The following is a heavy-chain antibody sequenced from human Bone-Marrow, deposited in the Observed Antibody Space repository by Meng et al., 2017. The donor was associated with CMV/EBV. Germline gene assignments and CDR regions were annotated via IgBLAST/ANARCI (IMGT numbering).Heavy chain of an antibody. V-gene: IGHV3-33*06. CDR2: IWYDGSNK. CDR3: AKDGGVLMVYATYFDY. CDR1: GFTFSSYG. Sequence: GESLKISCAASGFTFSSYGMHWVRQAPGKGLEWVAVIWYDGSNKYYADSVKGRFTISRDNSKNTLYLQMNSLRAEDTAVYYCAKDGGVLMVYATYFDYWGQGTLVTVS. D-gene: IGHD2-8*01. J-gene: IGHJ4*02.